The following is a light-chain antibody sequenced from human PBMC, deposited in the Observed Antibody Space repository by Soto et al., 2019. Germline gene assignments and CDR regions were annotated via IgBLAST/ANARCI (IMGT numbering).Light chain of an antibody. Sequence: DIQMTQSPSSLSASVGDRVTITCRASQDISNHLAWFQQKPGKAPKSLIYDASSLQSGVPSNFSGSASGTPFTLIFSSRQPEDWLTCYCHPYQHYPVTLGGGTKVDI. CDR1: QDISNH. J-gene: IGKJ4*01. CDR3: HPYQHYPVT. V-gene: IGKV1-16*02. CDR2: DAS.